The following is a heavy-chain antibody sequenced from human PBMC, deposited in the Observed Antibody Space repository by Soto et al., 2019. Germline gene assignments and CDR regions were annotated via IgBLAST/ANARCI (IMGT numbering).Heavy chain of an antibody. J-gene: IGHJ5*02. CDR3: ARNKQQWLVPWLDP. CDR2: INPNSGGT. CDR1: GYTLSGYY. V-gene: IGHV1-2*02. Sequence: TGSGYTLSGYYMDCVRQDPGQGLEWMGWINPNSGGTNYAQKFQGRGTMTRDTSISTAYMELSRLRSDDTAVYYSARNKQQWLVPWLDPWAQGTLLTVHS. D-gene: IGHD6-19*01.